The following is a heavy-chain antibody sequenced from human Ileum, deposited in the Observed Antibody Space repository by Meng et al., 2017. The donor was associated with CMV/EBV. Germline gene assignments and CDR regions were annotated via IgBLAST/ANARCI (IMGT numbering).Heavy chain of an antibody. CDR3: ARDLDCSSTSCSYFDY. J-gene: IGHJ4*02. Sequence: GESLKISCAASGFTFSSYWMSWVRQAPGKGLEWVANIKQDGSEKYYVDSVKGRFTISRDNAKNSLYLQMNSLRAEDTAVYYCARDLDCSSTSCSYFDYWGQGNRV. D-gene: IGHD2-2*01. V-gene: IGHV3-7*01. CDR1: GFTFSSYW. CDR2: IKQDGSEK.